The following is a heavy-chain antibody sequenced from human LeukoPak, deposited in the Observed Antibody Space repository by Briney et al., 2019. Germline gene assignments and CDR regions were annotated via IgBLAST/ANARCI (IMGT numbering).Heavy chain of an antibody. D-gene: IGHD6-25*01. J-gene: IGHJ4*02. CDR1: GLPFRSFP. CDR2: ITGSGGTT. Sequence: GGSLRLSCAASGLPFRSFPMTWVRQAPGKGLEWVSIITGSGGTTYYTDSVKGRFTISRDNSKTTLYLQMNSLRDEDTAVYFCAKERPTAAAFDYWGQGTLVTVSS. V-gene: IGHV3-23*01. CDR3: AKERPTAAAFDY.